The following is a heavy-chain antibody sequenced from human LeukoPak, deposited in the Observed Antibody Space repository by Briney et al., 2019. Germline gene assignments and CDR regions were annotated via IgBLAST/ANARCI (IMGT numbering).Heavy chain of an antibody. J-gene: IGHJ4*02. V-gene: IGHV3-33*06. CDR2: IWYDGSNK. CDR3: AKERCSSGWYDEIDY. D-gene: IGHD6-19*01. Sequence: GGSLRLSCAASGFTFSSYGMHWVRQAPGKGLEWVAVIWYDGSNKYYADSVKGRFTISRDNSKNTLYLQMNSLRAEDTAVYYCAKERCSSGWYDEIDYWGQGILVTVSS. CDR1: GFTFSSYG.